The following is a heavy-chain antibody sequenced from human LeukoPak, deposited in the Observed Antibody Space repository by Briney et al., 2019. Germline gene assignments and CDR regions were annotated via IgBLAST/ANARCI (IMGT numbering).Heavy chain of an antibody. CDR2: INPNSGGT. CDR1: GGTFSRYA. V-gene: IGHV1-2*02. CDR3: ARVPTKRITMVRGVNNAYFDY. J-gene: IGHJ4*02. D-gene: IGHD3-10*01. Sequence: ASVKVSCKASGGTFSRYAISWVRQAPGQGLEWMGWINPNSGGTNYAQKFQGRVTMTRDTSISTAYMELSRLRSDDTAVYYCARVPTKRITMVRGVNNAYFDYWGQGTLVTVSS.